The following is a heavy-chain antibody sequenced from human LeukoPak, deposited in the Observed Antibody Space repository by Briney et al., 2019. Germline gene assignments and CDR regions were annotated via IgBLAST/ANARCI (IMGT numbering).Heavy chain of an antibody. Sequence: SETLSLTCTVSGGSISSYHWSWIRQPPGKGLEWIGYIYYSGSTNYNPSLKSRVTISVDTFKNQFSLKLSSVTAADTAVYYCARGKWELRLGMDVWGQGTTVTVSS. CDR1: GGSISSYH. J-gene: IGHJ6*02. CDR3: ARGKWELRLGMDV. D-gene: IGHD1-26*01. V-gene: IGHV4-59*01. CDR2: IYYSGST.